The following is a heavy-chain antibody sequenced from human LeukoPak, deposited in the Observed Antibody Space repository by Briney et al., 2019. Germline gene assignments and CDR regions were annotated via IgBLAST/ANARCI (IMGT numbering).Heavy chain of an antibody. Sequence: SETLSLTCTVSGGSISSYYWSWIRQPLGKGLEWIGYIYYSGSTNYNPSLKSRVTISVDTSKNQFSLKLSSVTAADTAVYYCARHEANPMVDYYYGMDVWGQGTTVTVSS. V-gene: IGHV4-59*08. J-gene: IGHJ6*02. CDR1: GGSISSYY. CDR3: ARHEANPMVDYYYGMDV. D-gene: IGHD3-10*01. CDR2: IYYSGST.